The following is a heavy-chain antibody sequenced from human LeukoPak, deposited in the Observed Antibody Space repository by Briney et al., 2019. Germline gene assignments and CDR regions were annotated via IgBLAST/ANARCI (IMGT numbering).Heavy chain of an antibody. Sequence: SETLSLTCTVSGGSISTYYWSWVRQPPGKGPEWIGNTHYSGSTSYNPSLKSRVTISLDTSKNQFSLKLTFVTAADTAVYYCARSYCRSTICYAFFDYWGQGTLVTVSS. V-gene: IGHV4-59*08. J-gene: IGHJ4*02. CDR1: GGSISTYY. D-gene: IGHD2-2*01. CDR2: THYSGST. CDR3: ARSYCRSTICYAFFDY.